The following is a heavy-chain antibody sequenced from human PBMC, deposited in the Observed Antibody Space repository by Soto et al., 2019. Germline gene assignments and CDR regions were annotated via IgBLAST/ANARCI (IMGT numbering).Heavy chain of an antibody. CDR3: ARLIEGYDSSGYYIYYYYYGMDV. CDR2: INAGNGNT. V-gene: IGHV1-3*01. CDR1: GYTFTSYA. J-gene: IGHJ6*02. Sequence: ASVKVSCKASGYTFTSYAMHXVRQAPGQRLEWMGWINAGNGNTKYSQKFQGRVTITRDTSASTAYMELSSLRSEDTAVYYCARLIEGYDSSGYYIYYYYYGMDVWGQGTTVTVSS. D-gene: IGHD3-22*01.